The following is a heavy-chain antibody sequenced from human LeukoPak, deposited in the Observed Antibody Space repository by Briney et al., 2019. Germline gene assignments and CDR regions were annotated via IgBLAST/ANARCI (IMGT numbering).Heavy chain of an antibody. J-gene: IGHJ4*02. V-gene: IGHV4-59*03. D-gene: IGHD2-15*01. Sequence: PSETLSLTCTVSGDSISSFYWSFMRQPPGKGLEWLGYIYYTGVTNYNPSLKGRVTISLDMSKNQFSLNLRSVTAADTAVYYCVKNAGRGRASDCCGQGTLVTVSS. CDR3: VKNAGRGRASDC. CDR1: GDSISSFY. CDR2: IYYTGVT.